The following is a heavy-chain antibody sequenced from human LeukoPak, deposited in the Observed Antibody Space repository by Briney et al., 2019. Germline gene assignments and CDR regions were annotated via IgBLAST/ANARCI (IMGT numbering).Heavy chain of an antibody. V-gene: IGHV3-33*01. CDR2: IWYDGSNK. Sequence: GGSLRLSCAASGFTFSSYGMHWVRQAPGKGLEWVAVIWYDGSNKYYADSVKGRFTISRDNSKNTLYLQMNSLRAEDTAVYYCARGAERVVDDFDYWGQGTLDTVSS. CDR3: ARGAERVVDDFDY. D-gene: IGHD3-22*01. J-gene: IGHJ4*02. CDR1: GFTFSSYG.